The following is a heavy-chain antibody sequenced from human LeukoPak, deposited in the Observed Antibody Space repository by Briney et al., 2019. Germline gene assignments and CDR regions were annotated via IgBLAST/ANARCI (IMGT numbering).Heavy chain of an antibody. CDR3: ARTRYRVRYFDY. J-gene: IGHJ4*02. V-gene: IGHV4-34*01. Sequence: SETLSLTCAVYGGSFSGYYWSWIRQPPGKGLEWIGEINHSGSTNYNPSLKSRVTISVDTSKNQFSLKLSSVTAADTAVYYCARTRYRVRYFDYWGQGTLVTVSS. CDR1: GGSFSGYY. D-gene: IGHD1-14*01. CDR2: INHSGST.